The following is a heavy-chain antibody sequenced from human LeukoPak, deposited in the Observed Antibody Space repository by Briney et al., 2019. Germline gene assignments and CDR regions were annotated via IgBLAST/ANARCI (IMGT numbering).Heavy chain of an antibody. Sequence: GGSLRLSCAASGFTFSNAWMSWVRQAPGTGVEWVGRIKSKTDGGTTDYAAPVKGRFTISRDDSKNTLYLQMNSLKTEDTAVYYCTTQLLWFGESLGYWGQGTLVTVSS. J-gene: IGHJ4*02. CDR1: GFTFSNAW. CDR2: IKSKTDGGTT. CDR3: TTQLLWFGESLGY. V-gene: IGHV3-15*01. D-gene: IGHD3-10*01.